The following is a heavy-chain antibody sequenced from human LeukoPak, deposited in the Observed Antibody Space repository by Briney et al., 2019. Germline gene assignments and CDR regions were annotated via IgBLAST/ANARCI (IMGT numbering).Heavy chain of an antibody. Sequence: PGRSLSLSCTTSGLTFGDYAMSWVRQAPGEGLEWVGFIRSKTYRGTTEYAASVKGRFSISKDDSKSIAYLQLNSLKTEDTAVYYWTQQDSSTYNQIFHWGQGTLVTVSS. CDR1: GLTFGDYA. J-gene: IGHJ4*02. CDR2: IRSKTYRGTT. CDR3: TQQDSSTYNQIFH. V-gene: IGHV3-49*04. D-gene: IGHD2/OR15-2a*01.